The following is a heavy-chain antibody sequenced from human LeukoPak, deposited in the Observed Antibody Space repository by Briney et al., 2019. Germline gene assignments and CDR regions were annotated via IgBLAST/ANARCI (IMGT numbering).Heavy chain of an antibody. CDR2: IYTSGST. CDR1: GGSISSYY. CDR3: ARDWAYDILTGYYLLGAFDI. J-gene: IGHJ3*02. D-gene: IGHD3-9*01. V-gene: IGHV4-4*07. Sequence: SETPSLTCTVSGGSISSYYWSWIRQPAGKGLEWIGRIYTSGSTNYNPSLKSRVTMSVDTSKNQFSLKLSSVTAADTAVYYCARDWAYDILTGYYLLGAFDIWGQGTMVTVSS.